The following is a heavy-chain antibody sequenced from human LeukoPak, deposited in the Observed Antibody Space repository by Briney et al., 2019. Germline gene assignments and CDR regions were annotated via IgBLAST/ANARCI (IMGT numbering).Heavy chain of an antibody. D-gene: IGHD6-13*01. J-gene: IGHJ4*02. Sequence: SETLSLTCTVSGGSISSSSYYWGWIRQPPGKGLEWIGSIYYSGSTYYNPSLKSRVTISVDTSKNQFSLKLSSVTAADTAVYYCARDRRYSSSWYPDYFDYWGQGTLVTVSS. V-gene: IGHV4-39*07. CDR2: IYYSGST. CDR1: GGSISSSSYY. CDR3: ARDRRYSSSWYPDYFDY.